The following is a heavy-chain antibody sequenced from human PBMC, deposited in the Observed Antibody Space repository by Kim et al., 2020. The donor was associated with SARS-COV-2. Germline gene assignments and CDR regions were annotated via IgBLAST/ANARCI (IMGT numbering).Heavy chain of an antibody. D-gene: IGHD6-6*01. J-gene: IGHJ4*02. CDR2: INHSGST. V-gene: IGHV4-34*01. CDR1: GGSFSGYY. Sequence: SETLSLTCAVYGGSFSGYYWSWIRQPPGKGLEWIGEINHSGSTNYNPSLKSRVTISVDTSKNQFSLKLSSVTAADTAVYYCARGGPFEDSSSSRGTDYWGQGTLVTVSS. CDR3: ARGGPFEDSSSSRGTDY.